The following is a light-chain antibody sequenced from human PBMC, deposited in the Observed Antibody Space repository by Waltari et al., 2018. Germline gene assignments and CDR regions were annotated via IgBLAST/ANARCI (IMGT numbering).Light chain of an antibody. V-gene: IGLV2-23*02. CDR2: DVS. CDR1: SSAVGGYNY. CDR3: CSYAGSSTLYV. Sequence: QSALTQPASVSGSPGQSIPISRTGTSSAVGGYNYAPWYQQHPGKAPKLMISDVSKRPSGVSNRFSGSKSGNTASLTISGLQAEDEADYYCCSYAGSSTLYVFGTGTKVTVL. J-gene: IGLJ1*01.